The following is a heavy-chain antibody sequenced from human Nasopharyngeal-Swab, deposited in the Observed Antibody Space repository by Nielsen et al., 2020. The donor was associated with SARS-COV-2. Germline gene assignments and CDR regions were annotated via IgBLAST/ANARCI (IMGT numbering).Heavy chain of an antibody. CDR3: ANLIFGDAFDI. D-gene: IGHD3-3*01. CDR1: GFTFTDYL. Sequence: GESLKISCAASGFTFTDYLMNWVRQALGKGLEWVSYISTTSDYIYSADSVKGRFTISRDNSKNTLYLQMNSLRAEDTAVYYCANLIFGDAFDIWGQGTMVTVSS. J-gene: IGHJ3*02. CDR2: ISTTSDYI. V-gene: IGHV3-21*01.